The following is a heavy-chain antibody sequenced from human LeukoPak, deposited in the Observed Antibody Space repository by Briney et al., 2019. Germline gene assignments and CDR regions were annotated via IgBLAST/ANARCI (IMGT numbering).Heavy chain of an antibody. CDR2: LYSSGST. D-gene: IGHD6-6*01. Sequence: SETLSLTCTVSGGSISSYHWSWIRQPPGKGLEWIGYLYSSGSTNYNPSLKSRVTISADTSKNQFSLKLSSVTAADTAVYYCARDLGIAARGGMDVWGKGTTVTVSS. J-gene: IGHJ6*03. CDR3: ARDLGIAARGGMDV. CDR1: GGSISSYH. V-gene: IGHV4-59*01.